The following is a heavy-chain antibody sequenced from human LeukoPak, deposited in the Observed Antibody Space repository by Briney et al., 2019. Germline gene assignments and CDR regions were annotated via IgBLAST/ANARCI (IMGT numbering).Heavy chain of an antibody. V-gene: IGHV4-59*01. Sequence: SETLSLTCTVSGGSISSYYWSWIRQPPGKGLEWIGYIYYSGSTNYNPSLKSRVTISVDTSKNQFSLKLSSVTAADTAVYYCAREPSGWYGRYFDYWGQGTLVTVSS. CDR1: GGSISSYY. CDR3: AREPSGWYGRYFDY. CDR2: IYYSGST. J-gene: IGHJ4*02. D-gene: IGHD6-19*01.